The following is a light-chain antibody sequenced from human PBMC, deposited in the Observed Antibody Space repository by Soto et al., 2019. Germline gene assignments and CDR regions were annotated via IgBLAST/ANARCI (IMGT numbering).Light chain of an antibody. CDR3: SSHAGSINVI. J-gene: IGLJ2*01. CDR1: SSDVGGYNF. V-gene: IGLV2-8*01. CDR2: EVN. Sequence: QSALTQPPSASGSPGQSVTIPCTGTSSDVGGYNFVSWYQQHPGKAPKLLIYEVNKRPSGVPDRFSGSKSGNTASLTVSGLQAEDEADYYCSSHAGSINVIFGGGTQLTVL.